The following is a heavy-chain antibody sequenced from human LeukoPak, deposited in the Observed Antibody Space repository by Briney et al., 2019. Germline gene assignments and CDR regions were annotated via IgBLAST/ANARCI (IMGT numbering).Heavy chain of an antibody. J-gene: IGHJ6*02. CDR3: ARCITIFGVVSYYYGMDV. CDR2: ISGSGGST. CDR1: GFTFSSYA. D-gene: IGHD3-3*01. Sequence: PGASLRLSCAASGFTFSSYAMSWVRQAPGKGLEWVSAISGSGGSTYYADSMKGRFTISRDNSKNTLYLQMNSLRAEDTAVYYCARCITIFGVVSYYYGMDVWGQGTTVTVSS. V-gene: IGHV3-23*01.